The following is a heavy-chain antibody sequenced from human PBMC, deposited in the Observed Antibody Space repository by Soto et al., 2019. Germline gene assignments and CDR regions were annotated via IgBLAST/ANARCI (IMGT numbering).Heavy chain of an antibody. CDR1: GFTFSDSA. Sequence: VPLVESGGGLVQPGGSLKLSCAASGFTFSDSAMHWVRQASGEGLEWLGRIRSKGNNYATEYGASLKGRFTISRDDSKKTTYLQMSNLNTEDTAVYYCVRYSRTLGWFFDLWGRGTLVTGSS. D-gene: IGHD2-21*01. CDR2: IRSKGNNYAT. J-gene: IGHJ2*01. CDR3: VRYSRTLGWFFDL. V-gene: IGHV3-73*02.